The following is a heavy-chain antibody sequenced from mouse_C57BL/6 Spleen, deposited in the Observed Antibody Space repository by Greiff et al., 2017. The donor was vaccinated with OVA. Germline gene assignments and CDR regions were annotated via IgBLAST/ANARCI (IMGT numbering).Heavy chain of an antibody. J-gene: IGHJ2*01. CDR3: GRGDSFDY. CDR2: IDPSDSYT. D-gene: IGHD2-12*01. V-gene: IGHV1-59*01. CDR1: GYTFTSYW. Sequence: VKLQQPGAELVRPGTSVKLSCKASGYTFTSYWMHWVKQRPGQGLEWIGVIDPSDSYTNYNQKFKGKATLTVDTSSSTAYMQLSSLTSEDSAVYYCGRGDSFDYWGQGTTLTVSS.